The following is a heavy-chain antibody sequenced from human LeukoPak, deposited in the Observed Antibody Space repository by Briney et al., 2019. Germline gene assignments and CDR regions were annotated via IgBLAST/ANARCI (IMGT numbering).Heavy chain of an antibody. CDR1: GFTFSIYE. J-gene: IGHJ4*02. CDR2: ISNSGTTI. V-gene: IGHV3-48*03. Sequence: GGSLRLSCAASGFTFSIYEMHWVRQAPGKGLEWVSYISNSGTTIYYADSVKGRFTISRDNAKNSLYLQMNSLRAEDTAVYYCARGGGSYPFFDYWGQGTLVTVSS. D-gene: IGHD1-26*01. CDR3: ARGGGSYPFFDY.